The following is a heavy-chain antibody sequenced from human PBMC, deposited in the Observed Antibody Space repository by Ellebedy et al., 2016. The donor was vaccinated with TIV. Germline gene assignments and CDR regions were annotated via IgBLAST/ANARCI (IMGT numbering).Heavy chain of an antibody. J-gene: IGHJ4*02. CDR2: IYHTGDT. D-gene: IGHD4/OR15-4a*01. CDR1: GDSFSSDSSY. V-gene: IGHV4-61*01. Sequence: SETLSLXXSVSGDSFSSDSSYWSWIRQSAGRGLEWIGYIYHTGDTNYNPSLKSRVTMSVDTSKNEFSLKVSSVTAADTAVYYCTRVKLGDRADYRLDYWGQGTQVTVSS. CDR3: TRVKLGDRADYRLDY.